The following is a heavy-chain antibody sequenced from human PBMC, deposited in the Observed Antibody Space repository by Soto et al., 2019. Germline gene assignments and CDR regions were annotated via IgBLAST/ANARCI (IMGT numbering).Heavy chain of an antibody. CDR2: IYWDDDK. CDR3: AHRIAVAATLAFDI. D-gene: IGHD6-19*01. J-gene: IGHJ3*02. V-gene: IGHV2-5*02. CDR1: GFSLSTSGVG. Sequence: QITLKESGPTLVKPTQTLTLTCTFSGFSLSTSGVGVGWIRQPPGKALEWLALIYWDDDKRNSTSLKSRLTITKDTSKNQVVLTMTNMDPVDTATYYCAHRIAVAATLAFDIWGQGTMVTVSS.